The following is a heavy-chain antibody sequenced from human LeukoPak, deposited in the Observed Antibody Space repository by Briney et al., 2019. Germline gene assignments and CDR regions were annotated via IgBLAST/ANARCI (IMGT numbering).Heavy chain of an antibody. Sequence: PGGSLRLSCAASGFTFSSYAMSWVRQAPGKGLEWVSAISGSGGITYYAYSVKGRFTISRDNSKSTLYLQMNSLRAEDTAVYYCATDVTMVQGVGGTFYSCGMDVWGQGTTVTVSS. V-gene: IGHV3-23*01. D-gene: IGHD3-10*01. CDR1: GFTFSSYA. CDR3: ATDVTMVQGVGGTFYSCGMDV. CDR2: ISGSGGIT. J-gene: IGHJ6*02.